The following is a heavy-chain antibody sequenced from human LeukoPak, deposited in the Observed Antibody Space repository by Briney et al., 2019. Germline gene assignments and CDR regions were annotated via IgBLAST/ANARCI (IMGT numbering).Heavy chain of an antibody. D-gene: IGHD2-2*01. V-gene: IGHV5-51*01. Sequence: GESLKISCKGSGYSFATYWIGCVRQMPGRGLEWMGIIYPGDSDTRYSPSFQGQVTISADKSISTAYLQWSSLKASDTAMYYCAKLGCSTASCNEDNWFDPWGQGTLVTVSS. CDR3: AKLGCSTASCNEDNWFDP. CDR1: GYSFATYW. CDR2: IYPGDSDT. J-gene: IGHJ5*02.